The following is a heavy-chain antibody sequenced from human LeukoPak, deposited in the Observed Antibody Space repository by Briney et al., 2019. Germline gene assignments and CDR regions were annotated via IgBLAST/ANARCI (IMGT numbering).Heavy chain of an antibody. CDR3: ARLSITMVRGVLIPYYYYYMDV. CDR1: GGSFSGYY. Sequence: PSETLSLTCAGYGGSFSGYYWSWIRQPPGEGLEWIGEINHSGSTNYNPSLKSRVTISVDTSKNQFSLTLSSVTAADTAVYYCARLSITMVRGVLIPYYYYYMDVWGKGTTVTVSS. J-gene: IGHJ6*03. D-gene: IGHD3-10*01. V-gene: IGHV4-34*01. CDR2: INHSGST.